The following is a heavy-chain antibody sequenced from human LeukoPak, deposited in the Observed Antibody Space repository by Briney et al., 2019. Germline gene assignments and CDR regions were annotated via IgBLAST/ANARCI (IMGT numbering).Heavy chain of an antibody. CDR1: GFTFSSYW. V-gene: IGHV3-7*01. CDR2: IKRDGSEE. J-gene: IGHJ4*02. CDR3: ARDSLRVGFFY. D-gene: IGHD3-16*01. Sequence: GGSLRLSCAASGFTFSSYWMSWVRQAPGKGLEWVANIKRDGSEEYYVDSVKGRFTISRDNAKNSLYLQMNSLRAEDTAVYYCARDSLRVGFFYWGQGTLVTVSS.